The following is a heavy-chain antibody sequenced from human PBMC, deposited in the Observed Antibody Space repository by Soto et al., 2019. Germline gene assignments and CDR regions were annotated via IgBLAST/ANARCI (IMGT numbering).Heavy chain of an antibody. Sequence: GGSLRLSCAASGFTFSSYAMHWVRQAPGKGLEWVAVISYDGSNKYYADSVKGRFTISRDNSKNTLYLQMNSLRAEDTAVYYCAREPGGNSFDYWGQGTLVTVSS. CDR2: ISYDGSNK. CDR3: AREPGGNSFDY. CDR1: GFTFSSYA. J-gene: IGHJ4*02. V-gene: IGHV3-30*04. D-gene: IGHD2-15*01.